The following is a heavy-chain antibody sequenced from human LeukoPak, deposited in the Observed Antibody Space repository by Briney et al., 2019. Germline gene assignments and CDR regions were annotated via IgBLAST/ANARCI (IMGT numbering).Heavy chain of an antibody. CDR2: ISGSGGST. Sequence: PGGSLRLSCAASGFTFSSYAMSWVRQAPGKGLEWVSAISGSGGSTYYADSVKGRFTISRDNSKNTLYLQMNSLRAEDTAVYYCAKDRYSVVGATGVDYFDYWGQGTLVTVSS. V-gene: IGHV3-23*01. CDR3: AKDRYSVVGATGVDYFDY. CDR1: GFTFSSYA. D-gene: IGHD1-26*01. J-gene: IGHJ4*02.